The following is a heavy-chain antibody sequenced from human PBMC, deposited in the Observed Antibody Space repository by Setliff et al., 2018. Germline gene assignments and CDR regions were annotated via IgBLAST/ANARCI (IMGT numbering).Heavy chain of an antibody. D-gene: IGHD2-15*01. V-gene: IGHV4-61*09. CDR3: ARASVVHAIAVGY. CDR2: IYTSWST. Sequence: SETLSLTCTVSGDSISSRRNYWGWFRQPAGKELEWIGQIYTSWSTNYNPSLKSRVTMSVDTSKNQFSLKLSSATAADTAVYYCARASVVHAIAVGYWGQGTLVTVSS. J-gene: IGHJ4*02. CDR1: GDSISSRRNY.